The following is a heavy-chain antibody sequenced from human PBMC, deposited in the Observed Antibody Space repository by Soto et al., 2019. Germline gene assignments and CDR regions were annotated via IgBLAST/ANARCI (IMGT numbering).Heavy chain of an antibody. D-gene: IGHD5-18*01. J-gene: IGHJ5*02. Sequence: QVQLQESGAGRVKPSETLSLTCTVSGGSISSYYWSWIRQPRGKGLEWIGYIYYSGSTNYNPSLKSRVTISVDTSKNQFSLKLSSVTAADTAVYYCARYSYGGNWFDPWGQGTLVTVSS. CDR2: IYYSGST. V-gene: IGHV4-59*08. CDR1: GGSISSYY. CDR3: ARYSYGGNWFDP.